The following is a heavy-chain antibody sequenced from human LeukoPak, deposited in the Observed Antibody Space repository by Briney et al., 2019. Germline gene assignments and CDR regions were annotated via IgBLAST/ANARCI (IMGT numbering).Heavy chain of an antibody. CDR1: GDSISSYY. CDR2: ISYSGST. CDR3: ARPGGRAARKYFDY. V-gene: IGHV4-59*12. J-gene: IGHJ4*02. D-gene: IGHD6-6*01. Sequence: SETLSLTCTVPGDSISSYYWSWIRQPPGKGLEWIGSISYSGSTNYSPSLKSRVTMSVDTSQNQFSLKLSSVTAADTAVYYCARPGGRAARKYFDYWGQGTLVTVSS.